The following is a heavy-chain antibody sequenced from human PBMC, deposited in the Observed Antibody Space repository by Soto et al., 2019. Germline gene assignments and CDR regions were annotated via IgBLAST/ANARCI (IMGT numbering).Heavy chain of an antibody. Sequence: ASVKVSCKASGYTFTSYGISWVQQAPGQGLEWMGWISAHNGNTKYAQKLQGWVTITRDTSASTAYMELSSLRSEDTAVYYCARARDYYDSSGYYYPEGYYYGMDVWGQGTTVTVSS. CDR3: ARARDYYDSSGYYYPEGYYYGMDV. CDR1: GYTFTSYG. D-gene: IGHD3-22*01. V-gene: IGHV1-18*01. CDR2: ISAHNGNT. J-gene: IGHJ6*02.